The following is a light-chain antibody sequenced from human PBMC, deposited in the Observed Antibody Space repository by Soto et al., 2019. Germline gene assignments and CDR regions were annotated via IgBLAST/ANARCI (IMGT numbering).Light chain of an antibody. CDR2: DND. CDR3: GVWDGSLSAGV. Sequence: HSVLTQAPSVSAAPGQNVTISCSGSSFNIGNNYVSWYHQFPGTAPKLLIFDNDRRPSGIPDRFSASKSGSSATLGITGLQAGDEADYFCGVWDGSLSAGVFGGGTKVTVL. V-gene: IGLV1-51*01. CDR1: SFNIGNNY. J-gene: IGLJ2*01.